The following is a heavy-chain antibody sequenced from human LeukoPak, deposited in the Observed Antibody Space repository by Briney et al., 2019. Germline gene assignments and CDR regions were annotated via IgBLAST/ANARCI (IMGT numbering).Heavy chain of an antibody. CDR2: IYYSGTA. CDR1: GGSISSGGYY. V-gene: IGHV4-31*03. D-gene: IGHD1-26*01. Sequence: PSETLSLTCTVSGGSISSGGYYWSWVRQHPEKGLEWIGYIYYSGTAYYNPSLKSRVTMSVDTTKNQFSLKLSSVTAADTAVYYCARVGGVGANNRPRYYYYGMDVWGQGTTVTVSS. J-gene: IGHJ6*02. CDR3: ARVGGVGANNRPRYYYYGMDV.